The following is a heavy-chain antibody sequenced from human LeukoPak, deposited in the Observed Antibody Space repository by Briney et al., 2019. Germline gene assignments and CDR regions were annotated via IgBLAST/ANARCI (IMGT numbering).Heavy chain of an antibody. CDR2: TYYRSKWYN. Sequence: SQTLSLTCVISGDSVSSNSAAWNWIRQSPSRGLEWLGRTYYRSKWYNDYALSVKSRIIINPDTPKNQFSLQLNSTTPEDTAVYYCARDLSASYRNWGQGTLVTVSS. CDR1: GDSVSSNSAA. V-gene: IGHV6-1*01. J-gene: IGHJ4*02. D-gene: IGHD1-26*01. CDR3: ARDLSASYRN.